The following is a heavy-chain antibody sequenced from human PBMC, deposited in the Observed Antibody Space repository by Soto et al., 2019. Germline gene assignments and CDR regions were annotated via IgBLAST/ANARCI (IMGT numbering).Heavy chain of an antibody. V-gene: IGHV3-30*18. D-gene: IGHD5-18*01. CDR1: GFTFSNYG. CDR3: ANDGYTYGSADF. J-gene: IGHJ4*02. CDR2: ISSDGSNK. Sequence: QVQLVESGGGVVQPGRSLRLSCAASGFTFSNYGMHWVRQAPGKGLEWVALISSDGSNKYCADSVKGRFTISRDNSKNPLYLQMNSLRAEDTAVYYCANDGYTYGSADFWGQGTLVTVSS.